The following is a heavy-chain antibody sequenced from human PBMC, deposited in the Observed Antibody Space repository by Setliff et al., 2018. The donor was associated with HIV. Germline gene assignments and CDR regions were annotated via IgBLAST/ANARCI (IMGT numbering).Heavy chain of an antibody. CDR3: ARYLVVVPVAVGGLDV. D-gene: IGHD2-2*01. J-gene: IGHJ6*02. CDR2: INPNSGGT. Sequence: ASVKVSCKASGYRFTDYYIHWVRQAPGQGLEWMGWINPNSGGTNYAQKFQGRVTMTRDTSISTAYMEPSGLTSDDSAVYYCARYLVVVPVAVGGLDVWGQGTTVTVSS. CDR1: GYRFTDYY. V-gene: IGHV1-2*02.